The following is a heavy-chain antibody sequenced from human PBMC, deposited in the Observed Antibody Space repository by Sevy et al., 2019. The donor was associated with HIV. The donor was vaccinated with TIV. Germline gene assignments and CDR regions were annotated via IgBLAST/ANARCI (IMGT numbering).Heavy chain of an antibody. CDR2: VYYSGNT. D-gene: IGHD3-10*01. J-gene: IGHJ5*02. CDR1: GGSINNPDFN. CDR3: TRVLGPFGWSDP. Sequence: SETLSLTCSVSGGSINNPDFNWSWVRQPPGRGLEWIGYVYYSGNTYYSPSLKTRASLSIDTSKNQFSLDLHSVTAADTAVYYCTRVLGPFGWSDPWGQGTLVTVSS. V-gene: IGHV4-30-4*01.